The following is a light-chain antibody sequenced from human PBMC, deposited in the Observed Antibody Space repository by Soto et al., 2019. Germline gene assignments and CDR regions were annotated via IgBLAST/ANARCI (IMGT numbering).Light chain of an antibody. CDR3: SSYTTSNTYV. J-gene: IGLJ1*01. CDR1: SSDVGSNNR. CDR2: DVS. Sequence: QSALTQPPSVSGSPEQSVAISCTGTSSDVGSNNRVSWYQQPPGSAPKLIIYDVSNRPSGIPDRFSGSKSANTASLTISGLQTEDEADYYCSSYTTSNTYVFGTGTKLTVL. V-gene: IGLV2-18*02.